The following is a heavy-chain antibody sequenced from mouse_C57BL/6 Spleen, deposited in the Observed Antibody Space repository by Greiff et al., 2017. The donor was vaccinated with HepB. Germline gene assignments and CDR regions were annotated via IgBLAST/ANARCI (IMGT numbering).Heavy chain of an antibody. CDR3: ARHEEIYYYGSSYFDY. CDR1: GYTFTEYT. D-gene: IGHD1-1*01. Sequence: LQESGAELVKPGASVKLSCKASGYTFTEYTIHWVKQRSGQGLEWIGWFYPGSGSIKYNEKFKDKATLTADKSSSTVYMELSRLTSEDSAVYFCARHEEIYYYGSSYFDYWGQGTTLTVSS. V-gene: IGHV1-62-2*01. J-gene: IGHJ2*01. CDR2: FYPGSGSI.